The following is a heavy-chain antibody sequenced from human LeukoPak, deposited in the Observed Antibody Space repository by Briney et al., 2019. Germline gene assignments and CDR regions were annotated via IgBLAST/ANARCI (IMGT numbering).Heavy chain of an antibody. CDR1: GYSFTSHW. V-gene: IGHV5-51*01. CDR3: ALHYRVATIDY. D-gene: IGHD5-24*01. Sequence: GESLKISCKGSGYSFTSHWIGWVRQMPGKGLEWMGIIYPGDSDTRYSPSFQGQVTISADKSISTAYLQWSSLKATDTAMYYCALHYRVATIDYWGQGTLVTVSS. CDR2: IYPGDSDT. J-gene: IGHJ4*02.